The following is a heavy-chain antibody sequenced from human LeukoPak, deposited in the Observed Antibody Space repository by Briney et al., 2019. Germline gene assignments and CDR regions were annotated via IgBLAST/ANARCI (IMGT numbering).Heavy chain of an antibody. D-gene: IGHD1-26*01. CDR3: ARDSGNFEVDY. CDR1: GGSITSGFY. Sequence: SETLSLTCTVSGGSITSGFYWGWIRPAPGKGLEWIGSIDYSGNTYYIPSLKSRLTISADLSRNQYSLKLSSVTAADTGVYYCARDSGNFEVDYWGLGTLVTVSA. CDR2: IDYSGNT. J-gene: IGHJ4*02. V-gene: IGHV4-39*02.